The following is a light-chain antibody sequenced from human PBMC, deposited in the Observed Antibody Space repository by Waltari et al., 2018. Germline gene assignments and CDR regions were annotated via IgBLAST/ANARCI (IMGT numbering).Light chain of an antibody. Sequence: QSALTQPASVFGSPGQSITIPCTGTSSDVGGYNYASWYQQHPGKAPKLMIYEVSNRPSGVSNRFSGSKSGNTASLTISGLQAEDEADYYCSSYTSSSTVVFGGGTKLTVL. J-gene: IGLJ2*01. CDR1: SSDVGGYNY. CDR3: SSYTSSSTVV. V-gene: IGLV2-14*01. CDR2: EVS.